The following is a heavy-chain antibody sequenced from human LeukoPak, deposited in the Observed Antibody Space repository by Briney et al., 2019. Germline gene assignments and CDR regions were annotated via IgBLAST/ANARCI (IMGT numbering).Heavy chain of an antibody. CDR2: IWYDGSKE. Sequence: PGGSLRLSCAASGFTFSDYYMSWIRQAPGKGLEWVAVIWYDGSKEYFADSVKGRFTISRDNSKNTFYLQMNSLRAEDTAVYYCAKDLHFVLDVWGQGTTVTVSS. J-gene: IGHJ6*02. CDR3: AKDLHFVLDV. D-gene: IGHD2-21*01. V-gene: IGHV3-33*06. CDR1: GFTFSDYY.